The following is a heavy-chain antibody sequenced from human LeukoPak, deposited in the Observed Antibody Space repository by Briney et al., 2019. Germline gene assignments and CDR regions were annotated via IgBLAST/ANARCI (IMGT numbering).Heavy chain of an antibody. D-gene: IGHD2-15*01. CDR3: ARSYLEDIVVVVAATDNWFDP. CDR1: GYTFTGYY. Sequence: GASVKVSCKASGYTFTGYYMHWVRQAPGQGLEWMGWTNPNSGGTNYAQKFQGRVTMTRDTSISTAYMELSRLRSDDTAVYYCARSYLEDIVVVVAATDNWFDPWGQGTLVTVSS. J-gene: IGHJ5*02. CDR2: TNPNSGGT. V-gene: IGHV1-2*02.